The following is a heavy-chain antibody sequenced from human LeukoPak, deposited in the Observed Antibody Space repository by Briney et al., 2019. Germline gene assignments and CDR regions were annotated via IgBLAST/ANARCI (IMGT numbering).Heavy chain of an antibody. CDR3: ARGLYYYGSGSYPKTGGIFDY. D-gene: IGHD3-10*01. Sequence: PSETLSLTCAVYGGSFSGYYWSWIRQPPGKGLEWIGEINHSGSTNYNPSLKSRVTISVDTSKNQFSLKLSSVTAADTAVYYCARGLYYYGSGSYPKTGGIFDYWGQGTLVTVSS. V-gene: IGHV4-34*01. CDR2: INHSGST. CDR1: GGSFSGYY. J-gene: IGHJ4*02.